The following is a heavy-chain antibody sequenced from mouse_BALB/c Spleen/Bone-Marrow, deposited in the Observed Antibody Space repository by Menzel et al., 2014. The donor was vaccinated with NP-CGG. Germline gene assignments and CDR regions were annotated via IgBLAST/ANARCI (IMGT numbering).Heavy chain of an antibody. J-gene: IGHJ3*01. D-gene: IGHD1-2*01. CDR3: ARFHDYGYFSY. CDR1: GFDFSRLW. CDR2: INPGSRTI. V-gene: IGHV4-1*02. Sequence: EVKVIESGGGLVQPGGSLKLSCAASGFDFSRLWMSWVRQAPGKGIEWIGEINPGSRTINYTPSLKDKFISSRDNAKNTLYLQMSKVRSEDTALYYCARFHDYGYFSYWGQGTLVTGSA.